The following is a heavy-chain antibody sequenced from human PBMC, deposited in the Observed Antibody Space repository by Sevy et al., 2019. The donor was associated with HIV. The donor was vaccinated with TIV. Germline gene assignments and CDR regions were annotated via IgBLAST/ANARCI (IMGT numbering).Heavy chain of an antibody. CDR3: ARANEEGLVTPIVRYFDY. Sequence: ASVKVSCKASGGTFSSYAISWVRQAPGQGLEWMGGIIPIFGTANYAQKFQGRVTITADKSTSTAYMELSSLRSEDTAVYYWARANEEGLVTPIVRYFDYWGQGTLVTVSS. D-gene: IGHD3-9*01. CDR2: IIPIFGTA. J-gene: IGHJ4*02. CDR1: GGTFSSYA. V-gene: IGHV1-69*06.